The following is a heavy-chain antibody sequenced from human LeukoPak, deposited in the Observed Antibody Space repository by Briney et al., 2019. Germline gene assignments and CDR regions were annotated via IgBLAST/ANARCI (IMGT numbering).Heavy chain of an antibody. D-gene: IGHD1-26*01. CDR2: ISIYNDNT. CDR1: GYTFTSYG. J-gene: IGHJ4*02. CDR3: ARDGRGSYYEGVDY. V-gene: IGHV1-18*01. Sequence: ASVKVSCKASGYTFTSYGISWVRQAPGQGLEWVGWISIYNDNTQYAQKFQGRVTMTRDTSTSTAYMEMRSLISDDTAVYYCARDGRGSYYEGVDYWGQGTLVTVSS.